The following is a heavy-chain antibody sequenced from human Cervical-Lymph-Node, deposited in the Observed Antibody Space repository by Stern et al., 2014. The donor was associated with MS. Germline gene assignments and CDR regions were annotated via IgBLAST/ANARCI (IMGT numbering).Heavy chain of an antibody. J-gene: IGHJ4*02. CDR2: INHSGST. Sequence: QVQLQQWGAGLLKPSETLSLTCAVYGGSFSGYYWSWIRQPPGKGLEWIGEINHSGSTNYNPSLKSRVTISVDTSKNQFSLKLSSVTAADTAVYYCARGLSSPRGYFDYWGQGTLVTVSS. V-gene: IGHV4-34*01. CDR1: GGSFSGYY. CDR3: ARGLSSPRGYFDY.